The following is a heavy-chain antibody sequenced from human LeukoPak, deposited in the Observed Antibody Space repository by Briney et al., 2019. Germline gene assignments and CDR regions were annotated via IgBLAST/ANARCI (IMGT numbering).Heavy chain of an antibody. V-gene: IGHV1-8*03. Sequence: ASVKVSCKASGYSFTSYDINWVRQATGQGLEWLGWINPNSGNTGYAQKFQGRVTITRNTPISTAYMEMSSLRSEDTAVYFCARGKGKFSPLDYWGQGTLVTVSS. J-gene: IGHJ4*02. D-gene: IGHD1-14*01. CDR1: GYSFTSYD. CDR2: INPNSGNT. CDR3: ARGKGKFSPLDY.